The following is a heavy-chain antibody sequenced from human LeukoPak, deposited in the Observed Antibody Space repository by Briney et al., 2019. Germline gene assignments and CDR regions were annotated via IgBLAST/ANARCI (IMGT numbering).Heavy chain of an antibody. CDR1: GNTFTSYD. CDR3: ARGSGVGDFLSWFDP. CDR2: ISAYNGNT. J-gene: IGHJ5*02. V-gene: IGHV1-18*01. D-gene: IGHD4-17*01. Sequence: ASVNVSCKASGNTFTSYDLNWVRQAPAQGLEWMGWISAYNGNTNYAQKLQGRVTMTTDTATSTAYMELRRLRSDDTAVYYCARGSGVGDFLSWFDPWGQGTLVTVSS.